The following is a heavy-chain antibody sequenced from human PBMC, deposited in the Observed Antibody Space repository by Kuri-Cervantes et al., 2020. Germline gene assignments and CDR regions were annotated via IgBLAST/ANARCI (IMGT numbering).Heavy chain of an antibody. CDR3: ARDLGRGYGMDV. Sequence: GGSLRLSCAASGFTFDDYAMHWARQAPGKGLEWVSGISWNSGSIGYADSVKGRFTISRDNAKNSLYLQMNSLRDEDTAVYYCARDLGRGYGMDVWGQGTTVTVSS. J-gene: IGHJ6*02. CDR1: GFTFDDYA. V-gene: IGHV3-9*01. D-gene: IGHD3-10*01. CDR2: ISWNSGSI.